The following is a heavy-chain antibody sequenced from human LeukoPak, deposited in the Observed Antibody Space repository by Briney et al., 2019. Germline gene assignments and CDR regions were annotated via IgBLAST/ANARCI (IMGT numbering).Heavy chain of an antibody. CDR1: GGSISSYY. CDR2: IYYSGST. Sequence: SETLSLTCTVSGGSISSYYWSWIRQPPGKGLEWIGYIYYSGSTNYNPSLKSRVTISVDTPKNQFSLKLSSVTAADTAVYYCARDRGPGYCSSTSCYGDAFDIWGQGTMVTVSS. D-gene: IGHD2-2*03. CDR3: ARDRGPGYCSSTSCYGDAFDI. J-gene: IGHJ3*02. V-gene: IGHV4-59*01.